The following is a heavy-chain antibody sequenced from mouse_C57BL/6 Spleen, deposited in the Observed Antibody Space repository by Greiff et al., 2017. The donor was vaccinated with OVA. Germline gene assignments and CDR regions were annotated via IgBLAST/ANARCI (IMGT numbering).Heavy chain of an antibody. D-gene: IGHD2-2*01. CDR2: INPNNGGT. CDR3: AREGYLSWFAY. Sequence: EVKLQQSGPELVKPGASVKMSCKASGYTFTDYNMHWVKQSHGKSLEWIGYINPNNGGTSYNQKFKGKATLTVNKSSSTAYMELRSLTSEDSAVYYCAREGYLSWFAYWGQGTLVTVSA. J-gene: IGHJ3*01. CDR1: GYTFTDYN. V-gene: IGHV1-22*01.